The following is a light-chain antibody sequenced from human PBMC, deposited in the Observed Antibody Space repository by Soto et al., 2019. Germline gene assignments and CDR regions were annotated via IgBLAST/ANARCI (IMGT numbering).Light chain of an antibody. CDR3: QQYGSSPPS. Sequence: EIVLTQSPGTLSLSPGERGTLSCRASQSVSSSYLAWYQQKPGQAPRLLIYGASSRATGIPDRFSGSGSGTDFTLTISRLEAEDFAVYYCQQYGSSPPSFGQGPKVEIK. CDR2: GAS. V-gene: IGKV3-20*01. CDR1: QSVSSSY. J-gene: IGKJ1*01.